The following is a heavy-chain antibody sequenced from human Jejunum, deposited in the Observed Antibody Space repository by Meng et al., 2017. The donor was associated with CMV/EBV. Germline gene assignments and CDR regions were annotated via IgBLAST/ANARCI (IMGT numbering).Heavy chain of an antibody. J-gene: IGHJ4*02. CDR2: ISTHSTYI. CDR1: FTSYT. Sequence: FTSYTMSWVRQVPGKGLEWVSSISTHSTYISYADSVKGRFTISRDNAKNSLYLQMDSLRVEDTAVYYCASGFCGSTTCYREFDYWGQGTLVTVS. V-gene: IGHV3-21*01. CDR3: ASGFCGSTTCYREFDY. D-gene: IGHD2-2*01.